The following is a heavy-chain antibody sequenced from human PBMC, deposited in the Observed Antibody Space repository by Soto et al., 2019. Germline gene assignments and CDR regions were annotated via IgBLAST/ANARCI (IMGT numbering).Heavy chain of an antibody. Sequence: PGGSLRLSCAASGFTFSSYGMHWVRQAPGKGLEWVAVIWYDGSNKYYADSVKGRFTISRDNSKNTLYLQMNSLRAEDTAVYYCARDSYLTDLSGKYYDFWSGYYSGAFDIWGQGTMVTVSS. CDR2: IWYDGSNK. CDR3: ARDSYLTDLSGKYYDFWSGYYSGAFDI. V-gene: IGHV3-33*01. D-gene: IGHD3-3*01. J-gene: IGHJ3*02. CDR1: GFTFSSYG.